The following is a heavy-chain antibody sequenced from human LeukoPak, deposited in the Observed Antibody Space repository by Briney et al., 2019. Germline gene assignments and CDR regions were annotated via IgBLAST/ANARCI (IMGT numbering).Heavy chain of an antibody. D-gene: IGHD1-7*01. CDR2: INPRGGST. Sequence: ASVKVSCKASGYTFTSYYMHWVRQAPGQGLEWMGIINPRGGSTSYAQKFQGRVTMTRDTSTSTVYMELSSLRSEDTAVYYCARAPSGVAGTTGYHFDYWGQGTLVTVSS. V-gene: IGHV1-46*01. J-gene: IGHJ4*02. CDR3: ARAPSGVAGTTGYHFDY. CDR1: GYTFTSYY.